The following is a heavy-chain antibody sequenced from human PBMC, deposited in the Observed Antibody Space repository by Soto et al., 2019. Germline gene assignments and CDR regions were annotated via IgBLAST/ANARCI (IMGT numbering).Heavy chain of an antibody. V-gene: IGHV3-30*04. CDR3: APSRNSAVADSFDF. D-gene: IGHD1-26*01. CDR1: GFSFRNYA. Sequence: GGSLRLSCAASGFSFRNYAIHWVRQAPGKGLEWVAVISRDGRHKYYLDSVKGRFTISRDTSKDTVNLLRNSLRDDDSAMYSWAPSRNSAVADSFDFWGQGTLVTVSS. CDR2: ISRDGRHK. J-gene: IGHJ4*02.